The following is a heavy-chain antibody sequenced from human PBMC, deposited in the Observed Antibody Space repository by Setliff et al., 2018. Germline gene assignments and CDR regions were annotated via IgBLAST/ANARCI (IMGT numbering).Heavy chain of an antibody. J-gene: IGHJ4*02. V-gene: IGHV4-39*07. CDR2: IYFNGDT. D-gene: IGHD3-16*01. Sequence: PSETLSLTCNVSGGSISTSNYHWGWARQPPGKGLEWIANIYFNGDTVKQPFLKSRVTISMDTSKNQFSLGLSSVIVADSATYYCVRVRVVQGYYEFDSWGQGALVTVSS. CDR3: VRVRVVQGYYEFDS. CDR1: GGSISTSNYH.